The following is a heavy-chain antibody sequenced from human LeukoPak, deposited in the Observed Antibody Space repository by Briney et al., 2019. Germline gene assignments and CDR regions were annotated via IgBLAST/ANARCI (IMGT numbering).Heavy chain of an antibody. CDR3: ARGTVSGDY. Sequence: AASVNVSCKASGYTFTSYDINWAHHATGQGLEWMGWMNPNSGNTGYAQKFQGRVTMTRNTSISTAYMELSSLRSEDTAVYYCARGTVSGDYWGQGTLVTVSS. D-gene: IGHD3-10*01. CDR1: GYTFTSYD. CDR2: MNPNSGNT. J-gene: IGHJ4*02. V-gene: IGHV1-8*01.